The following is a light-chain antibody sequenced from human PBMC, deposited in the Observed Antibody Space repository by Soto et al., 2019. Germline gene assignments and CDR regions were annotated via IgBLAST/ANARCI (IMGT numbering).Light chain of an antibody. CDR1: SSNTGGNS. Sequence: QSVLTQPPSVSAAPGQKVTISCSGSSSNTGGNSVSWYQQLPGTAPKLLIYDDNKRPSGIPDRFSGSKSGTSATLGITGFQTGHEADYYCGSWDSSLSAYVLGNGTKVTV. V-gene: IGLV1-51*01. CDR3: GSWDSSLSAYV. CDR2: DDN. J-gene: IGLJ1*01.